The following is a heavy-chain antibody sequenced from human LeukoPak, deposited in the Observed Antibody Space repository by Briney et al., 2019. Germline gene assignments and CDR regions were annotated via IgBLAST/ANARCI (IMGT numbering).Heavy chain of an antibody. CDR3: AGVVPAGPFDY. CDR2: ISYDGSNK. V-gene: IGHV3-30*03. Sequence: GGSLRLSCAASGFTFSSYGMHWVRQAPGKGLEWVAVISYDGSNKYYADSVKGRFTISRDNSKNTLYLQMNSLGAEDTAVYYCAGVVPAGPFDYWGQGTLVTVSS. CDR1: GFTFSSYG. D-gene: IGHD2-2*01. J-gene: IGHJ4*02.